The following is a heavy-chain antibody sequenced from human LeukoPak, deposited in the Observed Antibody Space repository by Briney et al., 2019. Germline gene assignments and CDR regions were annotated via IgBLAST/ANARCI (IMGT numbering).Heavy chain of an antibody. D-gene: IGHD3-10*01. J-gene: IGHJ4*02. Sequence: PGGSLRLSCAASGFSFTNYAMSWVRQAPARGPEWLSSMKGGGETFYADSVKGRFTISRDNSKNTLYLQMNSLRAEDTAVYYCAKDLPVGSYFDYWGQGTLVTVSS. V-gene: IGHV3-23*01. CDR3: AKDLPVGSYFDY. CDR1: GFSFTNYA. CDR2: MKGGGET.